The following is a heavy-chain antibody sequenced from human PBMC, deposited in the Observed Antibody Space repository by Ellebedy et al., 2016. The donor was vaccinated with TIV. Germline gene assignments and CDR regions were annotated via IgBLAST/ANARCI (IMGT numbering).Heavy chain of an antibody. Sequence: PGGSMRLSCAASGFTFSPSAMAWVRQAPGKGLEWVSGLVGSGAQKYADSVKGRFTISRDNSKRTVDLQMHSLRAEDTAVYFCAKDRTPGDGYWVFDNWGQGTLVSVSS. V-gene: IGHV3-23*01. J-gene: IGHJ4*02. CDR1: GFTFSPSA. CDR2: LVGSGA. CDR3: AKDRTPGDGYWVFDN. D-gene: IGHD5-18*01.